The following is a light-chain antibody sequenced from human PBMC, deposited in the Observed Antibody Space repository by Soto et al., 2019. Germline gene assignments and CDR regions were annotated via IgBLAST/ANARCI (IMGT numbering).Light chain of an antibody. V-gene: IGKV1-5*03. CDR3: QQYNSYWT. Sequence: DIQMTQSPSTLSASVGDRVTITCRASQSISDWLAWYQQKPGKAPNLLIYKASSLESGVPSRFSGSGSGTEFTLTISSLQPGDFATYYCQQYNSYWTFGQGTKVEIK. CDR1: QSISDW. J-gene: IGKJ1*01. CDR2: KAS.